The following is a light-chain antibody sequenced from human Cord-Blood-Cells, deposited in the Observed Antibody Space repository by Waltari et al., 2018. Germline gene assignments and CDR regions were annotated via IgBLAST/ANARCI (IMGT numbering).Light chain of an antibody. CDR2: DAS. CDR3: QQYDNLPLT. CDR1: QDISNY. J-gene: IGKJ4*01. Sequence: DLPMTHSPSSLSASVGDRVTLTCQASQDISNYLNWYQQKPGKAPKLLIYDASNLETGVPSRFSGSGSGTDFTFTISSLQPEDIATYYCQQYDNLPLTFGGGTKVEIK. V-gene: IGKV1-33*01.